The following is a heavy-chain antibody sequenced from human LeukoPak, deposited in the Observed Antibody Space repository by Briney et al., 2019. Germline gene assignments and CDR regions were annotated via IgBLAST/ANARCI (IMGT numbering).Heavy chain of an antibody. CDR1: GYSFTSYW. D-gene: IGHD6-13*01. CDR2: ISSSGSYI. CDR3: ARDRVAAAEDY. Sequence: GESLKISCKGSGYSFTSYWIGWVRQMPGKGLEWVSSISSSGSYIYYADSVKGRFTISRDNAKNSLYLQMNSLRAEDTAVYYCARDRVAAAEDYWGQGTLVTVSA. V-gene: IGHV3-21*01. J-gene: IGHJ4*02.